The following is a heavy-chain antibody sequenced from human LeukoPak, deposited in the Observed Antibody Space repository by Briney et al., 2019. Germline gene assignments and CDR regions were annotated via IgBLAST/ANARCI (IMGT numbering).Heavy chain of an antibody. J-gene: IGHJ4*02. CDR1: GGSFSGSY. CDR3: ARGYCSGGSCYLFDS. Sequence: SETLSLTCNVSGGSFSGSYWSWIRQPAGKGLEWIGRIYSSGSTNYNPSLKSRVTMSVDTSKNQVSLKLNSVTAADTAVYYCARGYCSGGSCYLFDSWGQGTLVTVSS. V-gene: IGHV4-4*07. D-gene: IGHD2-15*01. CDR2: IYSSGST.